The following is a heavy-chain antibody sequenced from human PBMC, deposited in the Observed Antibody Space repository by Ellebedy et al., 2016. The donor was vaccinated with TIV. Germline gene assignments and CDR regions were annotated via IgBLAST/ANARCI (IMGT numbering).Heavy chain of an antibody. CDR1: GYTFTSYG. J-gene: IGHJ6*02. Sequence: AASVKVSCKASGYTFTSYGISWVRQAPGQGLEWMGWISAYNGNTNYAQKLQGRVTMTTDTSTSTAYMELRSLRSDDTAVYYCARGVDGDYGGTYYYYYGMDVWGQGTTVTVSS. CDR2: ISAYNGNT. CDR3: ARGVDGDYGGTYYYYYGMDV. V-gene: IGHV1-18*04. D-gene: IGHD4-17*01.